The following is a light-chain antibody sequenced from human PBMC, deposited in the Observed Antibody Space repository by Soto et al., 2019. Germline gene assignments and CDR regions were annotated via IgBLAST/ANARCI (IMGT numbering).Light chain of an antibody. CDR2: DAT. J-gene: IGKJ4*01. CDR3: QQLGT. Sequence: TKSPATLSLSKEERATLSCRASQTVITYLAWYQQKPGQAPRLLIFDATKRVTGIPARFSGSGSGTDFTLFNTDQGPEDCSMYSSQQLGTFGEGTKVDIK. V-gene: IGKV3-11*01. CDR1: QTVITY.